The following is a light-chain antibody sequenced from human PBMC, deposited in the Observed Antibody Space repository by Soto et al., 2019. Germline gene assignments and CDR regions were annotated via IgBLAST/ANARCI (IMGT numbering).Light chain of an antibody. J-gene: IGKJ1*01. CDR3: QQRSSWPRT. CDR1: QSVGRY. Sequence: EIVLTQSSATLSLSPGEGATLSCRASQSVGRYLVWYQQKPGQAPRLLIYDASNRATGIPARFSGSGSGTEFTLTISSLEPEDFALYYCQQRSSWPRTFGRGTKVEIK. V-gene: IGKV3-11*01. CDR2: DAS.